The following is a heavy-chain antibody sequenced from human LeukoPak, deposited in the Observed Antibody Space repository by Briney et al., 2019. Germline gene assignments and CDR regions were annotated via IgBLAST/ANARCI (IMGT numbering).Heavy chain of an antibody. CDR1: GFTVSSNY. D-gene: IGHD6-6*01. Sequence: PGGSLRLSCAASGFTVSSNYMSWVRQAPGKGLEWVSVIYSGGSTYYADSVKGRFTISRDNSKNTLYLQMNSLRAEDTAVYYCASPGQLVLGYFQHWGQGTLVTVSS. CDR3: ASPGQLVLGYFQH. V-gene: IGHV3-66*02. J-gene: IGHJ1*01. CDR2: IYSGGST.